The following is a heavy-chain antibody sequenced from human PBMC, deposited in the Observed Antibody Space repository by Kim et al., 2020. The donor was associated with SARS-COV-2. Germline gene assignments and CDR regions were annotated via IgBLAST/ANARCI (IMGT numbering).Heavy chain of an antibody. Sequence: GGSLRLSCAASGFTFDGYAMHWVRQAPGKGLEWVSLISGDGGGTYYADSVKGRFTISRDNSKNSLYLQMNSLRTEDTALYYCAKDSVDSSSWWAAGRYFDYWGQGTLVTVSS. D-gene: IGHD6-13*01. CDR1: GFTFDGYA. CDR2: ISGDGGGT. V-gene: IGHV3-43*02. CDR3: AKDSVDSSSWWAAGRYFDY. J-gene: IGHJ4*02.